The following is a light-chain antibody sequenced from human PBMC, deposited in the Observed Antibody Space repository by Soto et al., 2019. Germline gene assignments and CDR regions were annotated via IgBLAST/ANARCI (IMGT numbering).Light chain of an antibody. CDR3: QTWGTGTVV. CDR1: SGRSSYA. CDR2: LNSDGSQ. Sequence: QLVLTQSPSASASLGTSVKLTCTLSSGRSSYAIAWHQQQPEKGPRYLMKLNSDGSQNKGDGIPDRFSGSSSGAERSLTISSLQSEDEADYYCQTWGTGTVVFGGGTKLTVL. V-gene: IGLV4-69*01. J-gene: IGLJ2*01.